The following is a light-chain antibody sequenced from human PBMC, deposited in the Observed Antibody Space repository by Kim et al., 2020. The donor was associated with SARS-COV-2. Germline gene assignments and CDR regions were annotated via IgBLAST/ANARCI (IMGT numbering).Light chain of an antibody. Sequence: ASVGDRVTITCRASQDIGNDLGWYQQSPGRAPKRLIYGASNLQSGVPSRFSGSGSEAEFTLTINSLQPEDFATYFCLQHRTYPITFGQGTRLEIK. CDR3: LQHRTYPIT. J-gene: IGKJ5*01. V-gene: IGKV1-17*01. CDR1: QDIGND. CDR2: GAS.